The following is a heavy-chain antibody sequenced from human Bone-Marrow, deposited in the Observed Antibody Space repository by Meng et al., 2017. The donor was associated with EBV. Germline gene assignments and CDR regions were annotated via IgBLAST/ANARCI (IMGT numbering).Heavy chain of an antibody. CDR2: IDVGNANT. D-gene: IGHD3-22*01. J-gene: IGHJ4*02. CDR1: GYTFRSYA. V-gene: IGHV1-3*01. Sequence: QVQRVQSGAEVKKPGASVKGSRKASGYTFRSYAIHWVRQAPGQSLEWMGWIDVGNANTKYSQKFQDRVTITRETFASTVYMELSRLTSEDTAVYYCARRYYDVTGYYYFDFWGQGTLVTVSS. CDR3: ARRYYDVTGYYYFDF.